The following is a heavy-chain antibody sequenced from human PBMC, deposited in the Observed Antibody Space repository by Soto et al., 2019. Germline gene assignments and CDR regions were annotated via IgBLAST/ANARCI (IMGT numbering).Heavy chain of an antibody. CDR1: GFTFSSYG. CDR3: ARDTARAMVRIYYGMDV. CDR2: IWYDGSNK. D-gene: IGHD3-10*01. Sequence: QVQLVESGGGVVQPGRSLRLSCAASGFTFSSYGMHWVRQAPGKGLEWVAVIWYDGSNKYYADSVKGRFTISRDNSKNTLYRQMNSLSAEDTAVYYCARDTARAMVRIYYGMDVWGQGTTVTVSS. V-gene: IGHV3-33*01. J-gene: IGHJ6*02.